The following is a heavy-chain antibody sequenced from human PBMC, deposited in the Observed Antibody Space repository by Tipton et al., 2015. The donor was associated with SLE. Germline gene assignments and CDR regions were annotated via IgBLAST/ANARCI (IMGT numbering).Heavy chain of an antibody. Sequence: SLRLSCAASGFTFSSYGMHWVRQAPGKGLEWVAVIWYDGSNKYYADSVKGRFTISRDNSKNTLYLQMNSLRAEDTAVYYCARLELQNYYYGMDVWGQGTTVTVSS. CDR1: GFTFSSYG. CDR3: ARLELQNYYYGMDV. J-gene: IGHJ6*02. D-gene: IGHD1-7*01. CDR2: IWYDGSNK. V-gene: IGHV3-33*01.